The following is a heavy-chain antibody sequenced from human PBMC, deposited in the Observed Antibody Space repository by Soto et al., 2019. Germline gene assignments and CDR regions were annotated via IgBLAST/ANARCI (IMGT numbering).Heavy chain of an antibody. Sequence: GGSLRLSCAASGFTFSSYSMNWVHQAPGKGLEWVSSISSSSSYIYYADSVKGRFTNSRDNAKNSLYLQMNSLRAEDTAVYYCARDRGYYGSGSYPKDYYYYGMDVWGQGTTVTVSS. V-gene: IGHV3-21*01. CDR2: ISSSSSYI. D-gene: IGHD3-10*01. CDR3: ARDRGYYGSGSYPKDYYYYGMDV. J-gene: IGHJ6*02. CDR1: GFTFSSYS.